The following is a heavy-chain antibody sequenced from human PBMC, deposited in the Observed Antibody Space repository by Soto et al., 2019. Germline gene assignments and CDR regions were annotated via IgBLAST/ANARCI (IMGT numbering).Heavy chain of an antibody. D-gene: IGHD3-10*01. CDR2: ISTYNGNT. CDR1: GYTFTSYG. Sequence: QIQLVQSGAEVKRPGASVKVSCNTSGYTFTSYGISWVRQAPGQGLEWMGWISTYNGNTNYAPNVQGRVSLTTDTSTTTAYLELRSLRSDDTAVYYCARDGTSYHYGAGSHAARFDSWGQGTLVTVSS. V-gene: IGHV1-18*01. J-gene: IGHJ4*02. CDR3: ARDGTSYHYGAGSHAARFDS.